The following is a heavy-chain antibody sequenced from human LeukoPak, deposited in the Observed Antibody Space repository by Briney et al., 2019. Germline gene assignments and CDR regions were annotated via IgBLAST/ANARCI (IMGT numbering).Heavy chain of an antibody. CDR2: IYSGGST. CDR1: GFTFSSNY. D-gene: IGHD3-22*01. V-gene: IGHV3-53*01. J-gene: IGHJ4*02. Sequence: GGSLRLSCAASGFTFSSNYMSWVRQAPGKGLEWVSVIYSGGSTYYADSVTGRFTISRDNSKNTLYLQMNSLRAEDTAVYYCATRYDSSGYLGDYWGQGTLVTVSS. CDR3: ATRYDSSGYLGDY.